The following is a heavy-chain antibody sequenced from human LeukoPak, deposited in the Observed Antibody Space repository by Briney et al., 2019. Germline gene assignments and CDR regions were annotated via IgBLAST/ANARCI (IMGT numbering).Heavy chain of an antibody. CDR3: PREEDCTNGVCYTDNFDY. J-gene: IGHJ4*02. CDR1: GGTFSSYA. Sequence: SVKVSCKASGGTFSSYAISWVRQAPGQGLEWMGGISPIFGTANYAQKFQGRVTITTDESTSTAYMELSSLRSEDTAVYYCPREEDCTNGVCYTDNFDYWGQGTLVTVSS. D-gene: IGHD2-8*01. CDR2: ISPIFGTA. V-gene: IGHV1-69*05.